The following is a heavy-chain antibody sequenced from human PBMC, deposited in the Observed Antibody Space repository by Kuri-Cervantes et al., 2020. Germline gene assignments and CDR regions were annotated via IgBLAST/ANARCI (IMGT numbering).Heavy chain of an antibody. Sequence: ESLKISCTVSGGSISSYYWSWIRQPPGKGLEWIGYIYYSGSSYYNPSLKSRVTISVDTSKNQFSLKLSSVTAADTAVYFCAGYTSGSYYKGYFDNWGQGTLVTVSS. CDR3: AGYTSGSYYKGYFDN. V-gene: IGHV4-59*08. CDR2: IYYSGSS. CDR1: GGSISSYY. J-gene: IGHJ4*02. D-gene: IGHD3-10*01.